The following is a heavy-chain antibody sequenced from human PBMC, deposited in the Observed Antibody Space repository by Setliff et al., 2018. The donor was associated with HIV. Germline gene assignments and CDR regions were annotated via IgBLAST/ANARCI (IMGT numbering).Heavy chain of an antibody. J-gene: IGHJ4*02. CDR3: ARSIKYNYDSSGYYNLDY. CDR2: IIPILGIA. CDR1: GGTFSSYT. V-gene: IGHV1-69*02. Sequence: ASVKVSCKASGGTFSSYTISWVRQAPGQGLEWMGRIIPILGIANYAQKFQGRVTITADKSTSTAYMELSSLRSEDTAVYYCARSIKYNYDSSGYYNLDYWGQGTLVTVSS. D-gene: IGHD3-22*01.